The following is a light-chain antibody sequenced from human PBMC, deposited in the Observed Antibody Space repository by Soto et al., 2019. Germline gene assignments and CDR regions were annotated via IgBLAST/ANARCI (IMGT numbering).Light chain of an antibody. CDR1: QRVGNN. CDR3: QHHVTSSIT. V-gene: IGKV3-20*01. Sequence: IDLKHSTASLSVCLWKRVTLSCRASQRVGNNLAWHQQKPGQAPRLLMYGASSRATGTPDRISGGGSGTDFTLTISRLEPEDVAVYYCQHHVTSSITFGQGTRLEIK. CDR2: GAS. J-gene: IGKJ5*01.